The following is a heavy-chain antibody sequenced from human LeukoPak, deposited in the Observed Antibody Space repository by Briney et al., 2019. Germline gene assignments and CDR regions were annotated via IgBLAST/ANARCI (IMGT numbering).Heavy chain of an antibody. CDR2: INPNSGGT. Sequence: ASVKVSCKASGHTFTGYYMHWVRQAPGQGLEWMGWINPNSGGTNYAQKFQGRVTMTRDTSISTAYMELSRLRSDDMAVYYCARGAKFRSYGSGTYYTSLPFDPWGQGTLVTVSS. CDR3: ARGAKFRSYGSGTYYTSLPFDP. V-gene: IGHV1-2*02. J-gene: IGHJ5*02. CDR1: GHTFTGYY. D-gene: IGHD3-10*01.